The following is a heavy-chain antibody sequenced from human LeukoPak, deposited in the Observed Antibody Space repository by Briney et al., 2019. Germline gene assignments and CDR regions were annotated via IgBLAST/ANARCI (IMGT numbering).Heavy chain of an antibody. D-gene: IGHD2-15*01. Sequence: PGGSLRLSCAASGFTFSSYAMHWVRQAPGMGLEWVALIWYDGSEKYYTDSVKGRFTISRDNSRNTLHLQINSLRAEDTAMYFCARGCAGSCYLHVDWGQGALVTVSS. CDR2: IWYDGSEK. J-gene: IGHJ4*02. CDR1: GFTFSSYA. CDR3: ARGCAGSCYLHVD. V-gene: IGHV3-33*01.